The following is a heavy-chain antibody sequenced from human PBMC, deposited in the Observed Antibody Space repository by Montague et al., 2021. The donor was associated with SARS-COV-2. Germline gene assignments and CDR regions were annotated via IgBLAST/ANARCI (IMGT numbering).Heavy chain of an antibody. D-gene: IGHD3-9*01. V-gene: IGHV4-39*01. J-gene: IGHJ6*02. Sequence: SETLSLTCTVSGGSISSSSYYWGWIRQPPGKGLEWFGSIYYSGSTYYXXXLKSRVTISVDTSKNQFSLKLSSVTAADTAVYYCARQPVLRYFDWLSAAYGMDVWGHGTTVTVSS. CDR3: ARQPVLRYFDWLSAAYGMDV. CDR2: IYYSGST. CDR1: GGSISSSSYY.